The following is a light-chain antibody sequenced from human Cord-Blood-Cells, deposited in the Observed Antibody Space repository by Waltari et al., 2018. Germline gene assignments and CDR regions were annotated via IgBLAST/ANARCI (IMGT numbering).Light chain of an antibody. CDR1: QSISRW. J-gene: IGKJ4*01. V-gene: IGKV1-5*03. CDR3: QQYNSYPLT. Sequence: DIQLTQSPSTLSASVGDRVTITCRASQSISRWLAWSQQKPGKAPKLLIYKASSLESGVPSRFSGIGSGTEFTLTISSLQPDDFATYYCQQYNSYPLTFGGGTKVEIK. CDR2: KAS.